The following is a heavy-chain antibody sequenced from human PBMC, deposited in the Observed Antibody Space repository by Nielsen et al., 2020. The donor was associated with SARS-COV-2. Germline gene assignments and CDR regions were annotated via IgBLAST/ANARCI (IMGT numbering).Heavy chain of an antibody. J-gene: IGHJ4*02. CDR1: GGSITTYY. D-gene: IGHD7-27*01. CDR2: IYYSGNT. Sequence: GSLRLSCAVSGGSITTYYLHWIRQSPGKGLEWIGYIYYSGNTNYNPSLKSRVTISVDTSKNQFSLKLSSVTAADTAVYYCARDDDNWGSLAYWGQGTLVTVSS. CDR3: ARDDDNWGSLAY. V-gene: IGHV4-59*13.